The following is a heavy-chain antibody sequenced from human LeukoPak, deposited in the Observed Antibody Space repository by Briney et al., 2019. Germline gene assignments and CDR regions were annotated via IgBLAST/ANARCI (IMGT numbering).Heavy chain of an antibody. V-gene: IGHV4-61*02. CDR3: ARSSVAGTTPISDWFDP. J-gene: IGHJ5*02. CDR2: IYTSGGT. Sequence: SETLSLTCTVSGGSISSGSYYRSWIRQPAGKGLEWIGRIYTSGGTNYNPSLKSRVTISVDTSKNQFSLKLSSVTAADTAVYYCARSSVAGTTPISDWFDPWGQGTLVTVSS. CDR1: GGSISSGSYY. D-gene: IGHD6-19*01.